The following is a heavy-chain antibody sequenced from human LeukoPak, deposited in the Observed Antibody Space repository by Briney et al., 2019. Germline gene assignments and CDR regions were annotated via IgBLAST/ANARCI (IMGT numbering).Heavy chain of an antibody. CDR2: ISSTGSTI. CDR3: ARESGSYDDFEY. Sequence: GGSLRLSCAASGFTFSSYEMNWVRQAPGKGLEWVSYISSTGSTIYYADSVKGRFTISRDNAKNSLYLQMNSLRAEGTAVYYCARESGSYDDFEYWGQGTLVTVSS. CDR1: GFTFSSYE. V-gene: IGHV3-48*03. J-gene: IGHJ4*02. D-gene: IGHD1-26*01.